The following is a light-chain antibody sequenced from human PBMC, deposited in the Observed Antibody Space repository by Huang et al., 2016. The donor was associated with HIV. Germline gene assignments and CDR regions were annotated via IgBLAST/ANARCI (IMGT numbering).Light chain of an antibody. CDR1: QSISNY. CDR3: QQTYDTPPLT. V-gene: IGKV1-39*01. CDR2: AAS. Sequence: DIQMTQSPSSLSASVGDRVIITCRASQSISNYLNWYQHNPGKAPRLLIYAASSLQSGVPSRFSGSGSKTTFTLTINSPQPEDFATYYCQQTYDTPPLTFGGGTRVDMK. J-gene: IGKJ4*01.